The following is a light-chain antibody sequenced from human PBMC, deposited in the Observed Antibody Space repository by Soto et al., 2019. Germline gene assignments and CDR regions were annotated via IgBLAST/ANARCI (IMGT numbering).Light chain of an antibody. CDR3: SSYTSSSTHYV. Sequence: QSVLTHSASVSWSPGDSITIACTGTSSDVGGYNYVSWYQQHPGKAPKLMIYEVSNRPSGVSNRFSGSKSGNTASLTISGLQAEDEADYYCSSYTSSSTHYVFGTGTKVTAL. CDR2: EVS. V-gene: IGLV2-14*01. J-gene: IGLJ1*01. CDR1: SSDVGGYNY.